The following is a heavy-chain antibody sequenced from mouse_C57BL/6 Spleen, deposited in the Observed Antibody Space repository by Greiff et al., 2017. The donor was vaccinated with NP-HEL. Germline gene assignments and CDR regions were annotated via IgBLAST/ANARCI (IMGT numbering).Heavy chain of an antibody. D-gene: IGHD1-1*01. CDR3: ARSVLRSSYFDY. CDR1: GYAFSSSW. CDR2: IYPGDGDT. V-gene: IGHV1-82*01. Sequence: QVQLQQSGPELVKPGASVKISCKASGYAFSSSWMNWVKQRPGKGLEWIGRIYPGDGDTNYNGKFKGKATLTADKSSSTAYMQLSSLTSEDSAVYFCARSVLRSSYFDYWGQGTTRTVSS. J-gene: IGHJ2*01.